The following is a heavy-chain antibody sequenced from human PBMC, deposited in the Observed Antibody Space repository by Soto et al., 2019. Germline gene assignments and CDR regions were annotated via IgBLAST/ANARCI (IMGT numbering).Heavy chain of an antibody. CDR2: IIPILGIA. D-gene: IGHD6-19*01. J-gene: IGHJ6*02. CDR1: GGTFSSYT. V-gene: IGHV1-69*08. Sequence: QVQLVQSGAEVKKPGSSVKVSCKASGGTFSSYTISWVRQAPGQGLELMGRIIPILGIANYAQKFQGRVTITADKSTSTAYMELSSLRSEDTAVYYCARERSGWYQTRWYYGMDVWGQGTTVTVSS. CDR3: ARERSGWYQTRWYYGMDV.